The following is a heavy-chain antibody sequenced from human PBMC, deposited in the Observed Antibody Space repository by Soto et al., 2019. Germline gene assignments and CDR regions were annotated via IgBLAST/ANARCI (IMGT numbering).Heavy chain of an antibody. CDR1: GFTFSSYT. V-gene: IGHV3-30-3*01. CDR2: ISYDGGDK. CDR3: AREYSLAVAVLGY. Sequence: GGSLRLSCAASGFTFSSYTMHWVRQTPGRGLEWVADISYDGGDKYYADSVKGRFTISRDNSKNTLYLQMNSLRAEDTSVYYCAREYSLAVAVLGYWGKGILVLVST. D-gene: IGHD3-10*01. J-gene: IGHJ4*02.